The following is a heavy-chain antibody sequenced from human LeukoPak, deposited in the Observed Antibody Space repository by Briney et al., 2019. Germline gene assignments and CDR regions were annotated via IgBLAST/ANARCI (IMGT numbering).Heavy chain of an antibody. V-gene: IGHV4-30-2*01. CDR2: IYHSGCT. D-gene: IGHD4-17*01. CDR3: AREGTTVTTNGY. Sequence: SGTLSLTCTVSGGSISSGGYYWSWIRQPPGKGLEWIGYIYHSGCTYYNPSLKSRVTISVDRSKNQFSLKLSSVTAADTAVYYCAREGTTVTTNGYWGQGTLVTVSS. CDR1: GGSISSGGYY. J-gene: IGHJ4*02.